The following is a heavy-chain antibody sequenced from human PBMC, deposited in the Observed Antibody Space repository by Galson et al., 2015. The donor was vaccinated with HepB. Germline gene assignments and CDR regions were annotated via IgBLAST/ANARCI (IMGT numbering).Heavy chain of an antibody. CDR2: ISYDGSNK. J-gene: IGHJ4*02. D-gene: IGHD4-17*01. CDR3: AKVGNGEPTVTRGEYYFDY. CDR1: GFTFSSYG. V-gene: IGHV3-30*18. Sequence: SLRLSCAASGFTFSSYGMHWVRQAPGKGLEWVAVISYDGSNKYYADSVKGRFTISRDNSKNTLYLQMNSLRAEDTAVYYCAKVGNGEPTVTRGEYYFDYWGQGTLVTVSS.